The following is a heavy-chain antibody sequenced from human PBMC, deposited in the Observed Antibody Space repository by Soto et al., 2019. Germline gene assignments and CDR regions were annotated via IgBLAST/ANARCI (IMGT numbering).Heavy chain of an antibody. CDR2: IIPILGIA. CDR3: ARIGYCSSTSCYDD. D-gene: IGHD2-2*01. CDR1: GGTFSSYT. Sequence: SVKVSCKASGGTFSSYTISWVRQAPGQGLEWMGRIIPILGIANYAQKFQGRVTITADKSTSTAYMELSSLRSEGTAVYYCARIGYCSSTSCYDDWGQGTLVTVSS. V-gene: IGHV1-69*02. J-gene: IGHJ4*02.